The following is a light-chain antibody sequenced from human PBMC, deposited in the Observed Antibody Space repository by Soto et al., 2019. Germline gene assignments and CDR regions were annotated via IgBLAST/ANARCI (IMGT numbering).Light chain of an antibody. CDR2: GES. CDR1: QNLGTLY. V-gene: IGKV3-15*01. CDR3: KQYNNWPLT. Sequence: EIVLTQSPATLSLSPGGRGTLSCSASQNLGTLYLAWFQQKPGQDPRILIYGESTRATGIKARFSGSGSGTEFTLTISSMQSEDFAVYSCKQYNNWPLTFGGGTQLDIK. J-gene: IGKJ4*01.